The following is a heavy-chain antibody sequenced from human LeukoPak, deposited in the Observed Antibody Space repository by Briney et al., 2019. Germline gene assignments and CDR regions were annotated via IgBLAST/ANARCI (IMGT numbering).Heavy chain of an antibody. D-gene: IGHD1-26*01. CDR3: VRTNGGTYYDY. Sequence: GGSLRLSCAASGFIITDYDLHWVRQPPGKGLEWVSVFGIAGDTYYADSVKGRFTISRDVAKNSLYLQMNNLRAGDTAVYYCVRTNGGTYYDYWGQGTLVTVSS. J-gene: IGHJ4*02. CDR2: FGIAGDT. V-gene: IGHV3-13*01. CDR1: GFIITDYD.